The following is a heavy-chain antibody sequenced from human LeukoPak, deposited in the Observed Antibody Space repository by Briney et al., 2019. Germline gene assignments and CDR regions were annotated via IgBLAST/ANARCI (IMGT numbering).Heavy chain of an antibody. CDR2: ISWNSGSI. CDR3: AKDKEAGTAGYYYGMDV. Sequence: QPGRSLRLSCAASGFTFDDYAMHWVRQAPGKGLEWVSGISWNSGSIGHADSVKGRFTISRDNAKNSLYLQMNSLRAEDTALYYCAKDKEAGTAGYYYGMDVWGQGTTVTVSS. V-gene: IGHV3-9*01. CDR1: GFTFDDYA. D-gene: IGHD1-7*01. J-gene: IGHJ6*02.